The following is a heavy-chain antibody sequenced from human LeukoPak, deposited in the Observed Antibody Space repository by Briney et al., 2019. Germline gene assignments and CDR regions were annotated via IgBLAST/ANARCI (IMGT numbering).Heavy chain of an antibody. D-gene: IGHD6-13*01. Sequence: GGSLRLSCAASGFTVSSNYMSWVRQAPGKGLEWVANIKQDGSEKYYVDSVKGRFTISRDNAKNSLYLQMNSLRAEDTAVYYCARDSSSWGSWGQGTLVTVSS. CDR3: ARDSSSWGS. CDR2: IKQDGSEK. J-gene: IGHJ4*02. CDR1: GFTVSSNY. V-gene: IGHV3-7*01.